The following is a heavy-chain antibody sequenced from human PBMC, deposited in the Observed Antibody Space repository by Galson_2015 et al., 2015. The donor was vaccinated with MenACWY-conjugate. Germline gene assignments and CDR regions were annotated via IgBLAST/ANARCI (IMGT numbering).Heavy chain of an antibody. D-gene: IGHD3-22*01. CDR3: ARVSHYDESGYHFGTFAI. CDR2: FIPIFDTA. V-gene: IGHV1-69*06. CDR1: GGTFGNYA. Sequence: CKASGGTFGNYAISWVRQAPGQGLEWMGGFIPIFDTANYAQKFQDRVTFTADKSTGTAYMDLGSLKCDDTAVYYCARVSHYDESGYHFGTFAIWGQGAMVIVSS. J-gene: IGHJ3*02.